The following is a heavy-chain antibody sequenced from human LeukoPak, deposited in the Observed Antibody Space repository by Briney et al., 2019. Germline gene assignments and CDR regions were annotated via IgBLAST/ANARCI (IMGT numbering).Heavy chain of an antibody. CDR3: ARVDLRAAYFDY. D-gene: IGHD2-15*01. J-gene: IGHJ4*02. CDR1: GGTISSYY. Sequence: SETLSLTCTVSGGTISSYYWSWIRQPAGKGLEWIGRICTSRSTGYNPSLKSRVTMSVDTSKNQFSLKLSSVTAADTAVYYCARVDLRAAYFDYWGQGTLVTVSS. V-gene: IGHV4-4*07. CDR2: ICTSRST.